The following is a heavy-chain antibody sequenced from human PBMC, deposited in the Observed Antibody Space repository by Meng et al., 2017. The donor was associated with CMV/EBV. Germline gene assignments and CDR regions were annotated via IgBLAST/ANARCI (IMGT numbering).Heavy chain of an antibody. V-gene: IGHV4-59*01. D-gene: IGHD5-24*01. CDR1: GVSITSFY. CDR2: VSYSGNT. J-gene: IGHJ4*02. CDR3: ARDAYNSFDS. Sequence: GSLRLSCSVSGVSITSFYWTWVRQAPGKGLEWIGYVSYSGNTNYNPSFRSRVTISRETSRSQFSLHLTSVTAADPAVYFCARDAYNSFDSWGLGTLVTVSS.